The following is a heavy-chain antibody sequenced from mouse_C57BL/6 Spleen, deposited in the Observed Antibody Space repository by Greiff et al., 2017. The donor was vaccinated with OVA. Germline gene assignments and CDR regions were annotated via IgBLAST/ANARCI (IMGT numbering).Heavy chain of an antibody. J-gene: IGHJ3*01. CDR1: GYAFTNYL. Sequence: QVQLQQSGAELVRPGTSVKVSCKASGYAFTNYLIEWVKQRPGQGLEWIGEINPGSGGTNYNEKFKGKATLTADKSSSTAYMQLSSLTSEDSAVYFCATRAYYSNYVVFAYWGQGTLVTVSA. V-gene: IGHV1-54*01. CDR3: ATRAYYSNYVVFAY. CDR2: INPGSGGT. D-gene: IGHD2-5*01.